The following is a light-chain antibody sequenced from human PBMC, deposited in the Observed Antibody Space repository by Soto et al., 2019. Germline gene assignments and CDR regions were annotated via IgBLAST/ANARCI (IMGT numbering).Light chain of an antibody. CDR2: GSS. CDR3: QQYDTSPIT. V-gene: IGKV3-20*01. Sequence: EIVLTQSPGTLSLSPGERATLSCRASHSVRSKYLAWYQQKPGQAPRLLIYGSSNRASGIPDRFRGSGSGTDFTLTISGLEPEYFAVYYCQQYDTSPITFGQGTRLDIK. J-gene: IGKJ5*01. CDR1: HSVRSKY.